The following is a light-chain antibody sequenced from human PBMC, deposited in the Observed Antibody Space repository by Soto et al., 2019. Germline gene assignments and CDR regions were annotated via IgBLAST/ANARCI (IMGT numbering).Light chain of an antibody. J-gene: IGLJ1*01. Sequence: QSSLTHPASVSGSPGQSITISCPGTSIDVVCYNYVSWYQQHPGKAPKFMIYDVSNRPSGVSNRFSGSKSGNTASLTISGLQAEDEADYYCSSYTTSNTRQIVFGTGTKVTVL. CDR1: SIDVVCYNY. CDR3: SSYTTSNTRQIV. V-gene: IGLV2-14*01. CDR2: DVS.